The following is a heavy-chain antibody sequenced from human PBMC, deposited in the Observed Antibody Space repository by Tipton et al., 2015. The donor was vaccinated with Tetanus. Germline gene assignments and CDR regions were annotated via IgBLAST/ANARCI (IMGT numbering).Heavy chain of an antibody. CDR3: ARDRHYYDSSLGY. CDR1: GGSIGSYS. V-gene: IGHV4-4*07. CDR2: IFGSGGT. D-gene: IGHD3-22*01. J-gene: IGHJ4*02. Sequence: TLSLTCTVSGGSIGSYSWSWIRQPAGKGLEWIGRIFGSGGTNYNPSLKRRVTISVDTSQNQFYLKLSSVTAADTAVYYCARDRHYYDSSLGYWGQGTLVTVSS.